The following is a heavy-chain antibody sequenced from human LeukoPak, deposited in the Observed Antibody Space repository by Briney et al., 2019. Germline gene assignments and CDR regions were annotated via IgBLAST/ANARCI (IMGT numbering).Heavy chain of an antibody. J-gene: IGHJ4*02. D-gene: IGHD1-26*01. Sequence: GGSLRLSCAASGFTFSSYAMSWVRQAPGKGLECISGFSGSGGSTYYADSMKGRFTISRDNSKNTLYLQMNSLRAEDTAVYYCAKDRVGALLYFDFWGQGTLVTVSS. CDR1: GFTFSSYA. CDR2: FSGSGGST. V-gene: IGHV3-23*01. CDR3: AKDRVGALLYFDF.